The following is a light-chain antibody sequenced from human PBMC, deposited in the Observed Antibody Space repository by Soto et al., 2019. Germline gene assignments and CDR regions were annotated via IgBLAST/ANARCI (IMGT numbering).Light chain of an antibody. Sequence: QSALTQPSSASGSPGQSVTISCTGTSSDVGGYNFVSWYQQHPGKAPKLMIYEVFKRPSGVPDRFSGSKSGNTASLTVSGLQAEDEADYYCCSYAGSNNFYVFGTGTKLTVL. CDR2: EVF. CDR1: SSDVGGYNF. CDR3: CSYAGSNNFYV. J-gene: IGLJ1*01. V-gene: IGLV2-8*01.